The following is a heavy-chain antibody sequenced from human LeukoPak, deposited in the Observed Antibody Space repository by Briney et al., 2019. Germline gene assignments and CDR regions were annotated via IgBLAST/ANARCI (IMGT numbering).Heavy chain of an antibody. V-gene: IGHV3-23*01. CDR2: ISGSGGST. CDR3: AKLGYYDSSAALDW. Sequence: PSETLSLTCTVSGGSISSSSYYWGWIRQPPGKGLEWVSGISGSGGSTYYADSVKGRFTISRDNSKNTLYLQMNSLRGEDTAVYYCAKLGYYDSSAALDWWGQGTLVTVSS. CDR1: GGSISSSSYY. D-gene: IGHD3-22*01. J-gene: IGHJ4*02.